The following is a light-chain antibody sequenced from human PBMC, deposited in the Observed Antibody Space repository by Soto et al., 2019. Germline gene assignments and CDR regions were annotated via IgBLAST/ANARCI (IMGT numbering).Light chain of an antibody. CDR3: QQYNNWPPIT. V-gene: IGKV3D-15*01. CDR1: QSVSSK. CDR2: GAS. J-gene: IGKJ5*01. Sequence: EIVLTQSPGTLSLSPGEIATLSCRASQSVSSKLAWYQQKPGQAPRLLIYGASTRATGIPARFSGCGSGTEFTLTISSLQSEDFAVYYCQQYNNWPPITFGQGTRLEIK.